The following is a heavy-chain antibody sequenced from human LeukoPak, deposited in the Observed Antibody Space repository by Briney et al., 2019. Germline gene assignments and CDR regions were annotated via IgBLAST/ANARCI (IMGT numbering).Heavy chain of an antibody. CDR1: GFTFSSYA. V-gene: IGHV3-23*01. D-gene: IGHD2-21*01. Sequence: GGSLRLSCAASGFTFSSYAMSWVRQAPGKGLEWVSAISDSGGSTYYADSVKGRFTISRDNSKNTLYLQVNSLRAEDTAVYYCAKDFDCGGDCYIGAFDIWSQGTMATVSS. CDR3: AKDFDCGGDCYIGAFDI. CDR2: ISDSGGST. J-gene: IGHJ3*02.